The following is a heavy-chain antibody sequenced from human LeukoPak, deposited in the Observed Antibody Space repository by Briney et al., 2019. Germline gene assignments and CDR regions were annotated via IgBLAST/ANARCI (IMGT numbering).Heavy chain of an antibody. CDR2: INHSGST. D-gene: IGHD5-18*01. V-gene: IGHV4-34*01. CDR3: ARGRGGGYSYGH. J-gene: IGHJ4*02. Sequence: SETLSLTCAVYGGSFSGYYWSWIRQPPGKGLEWIGEINHSGSTNYNPSLKSRVTISVDTSKNQFSLKLSSVTAADTAVCYCARGRGGGYSYGHWGQGTLVTVSS. CDR1: GGSFSGYY.